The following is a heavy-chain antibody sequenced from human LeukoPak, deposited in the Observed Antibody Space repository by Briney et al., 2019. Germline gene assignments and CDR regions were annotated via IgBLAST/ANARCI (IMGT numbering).Heavy chain of an antibody. J-gene: IGHJ3*02. V-gene: IGHV1-69*06. CDR3: ATVGYSGSPGAFDI. CDR1: GGTFSSYA. D-gene: IGHD1-26*01. Sequence: GASVKVSCKASGGTFSSYAISWVRQAPGQGLEWMGGIIPIFGTANYAQKFQGRVTMTEDTSTDTAYMELSSLRSEDTAVYYCATVGYSGSPGAFDIWGQGTMVTVSS. CDR2: IIPIFGTA.